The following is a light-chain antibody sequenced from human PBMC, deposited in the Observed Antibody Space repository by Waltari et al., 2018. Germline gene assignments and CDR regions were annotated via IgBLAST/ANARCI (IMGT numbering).Light chain of an antibody. J-gene: IGLJ3*02. V-gene: IGLV4-69*01. CDR3: QTGGHGTWV. Sequence: QLVLTQSPSASASLGASVKLTCTLDSGHTSNTIAWRQQHPQKGPRFLMRINSDGSHSKGDEIPDRFSGSSSGAERYLTISSLQSEDEADYYCQTGGHGTWVFGGGTKLTVL. CDR1: SGHTSNT. CDR2: INSDGSH.